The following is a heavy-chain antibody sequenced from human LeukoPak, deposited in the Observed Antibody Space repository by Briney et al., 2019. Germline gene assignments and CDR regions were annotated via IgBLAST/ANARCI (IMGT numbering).Heavy chain of an antibody. CDR3: TRDLDDPRGYNVFAY. CDR2: IIPMFRKA. V-gene: IGHV1-69*05. D-gene: IGHD6-25*01. Sequence: SVKVSCKASGGTSINYAINWVRQAPGQGLQWMGGIIPMFRKARFAQRFQGRVTITTDEFTNTTYMELSSLRSEDTAVYYCTRDLDDPRGYNVFAYWGQGSLVTVSS. CDR1: GGTSINYA. J-gene: IGHJ4*02.